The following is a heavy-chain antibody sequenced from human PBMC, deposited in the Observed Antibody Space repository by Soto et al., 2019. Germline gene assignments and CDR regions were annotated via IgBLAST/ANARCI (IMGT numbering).Heavy chain of an antibody. CDR2: ISAYNGNT. V-gene: IGHV1-18*01. CDR3: AREEDILTGDNWFDP. J-gene: IGHJ5*02. CDR1: GYTFTSYG. D-gene: IGHD3-9*01. Sequence: GASVKVSCKASGYTFTSYGISWVRQAPGQGLEWMGWISAYNGNTNYAQKLQGRVTMTTDTSTSTAYMELRSLRSDDTAVYYCAREEDILTGDNWFDPWGQGTLVTVSS.